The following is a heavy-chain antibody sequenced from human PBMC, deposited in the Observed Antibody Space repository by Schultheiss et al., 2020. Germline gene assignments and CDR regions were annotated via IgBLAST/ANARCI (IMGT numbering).Heavy chain of an antibody. Sequence: GGSLRLSCAASGFTFSSYSMNWVRQAPGKGLEWVSYISSSSSTIYYADSVKGRFTISRDNAKNSLYLQMNSLRAEDTAVYYCARALLYCSSTSCYSAAFDIWGQGTMVTVSS. D-gene: IGHD2-2*01. CDR1: GFTFSSYS. V-gene: IGHV3-48*01. CDR3: ARALLYCSSTSCYSAAFDI. CDR2: ISSSSSTI. J-gene: IGHJ3*02.